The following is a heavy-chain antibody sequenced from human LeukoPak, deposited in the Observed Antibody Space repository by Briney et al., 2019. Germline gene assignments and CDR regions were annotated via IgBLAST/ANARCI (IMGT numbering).Heavy chain of an antibody. V-gene: IGHV3-23*01. CDR1: GFTYSSYA. D-gene: IGHD7-27*01. CDR2: ISSSGGST. CDR3: AKGESNWDYYFDY. Sequence: GGPLRLSCAASGFTYSSYAMSWVRQTPGKGLEWVSAISSSGGSTYCADSVKGRFTISRDNSKNTLFLQMNGLRAEDTAVYYCAKGESNWDYYFDYWGQGTLVTVSS. J-gene: IGHJ4*02.